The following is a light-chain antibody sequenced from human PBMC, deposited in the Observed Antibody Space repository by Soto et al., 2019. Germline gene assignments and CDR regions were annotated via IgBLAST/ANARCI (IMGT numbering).Light chain of an antibody. V-gene: IGKV3-20*01. CDR1: QSVSSN. J-gene: IGKJ5*01. Sequence: IVMTHSPATLSVSPGERATLSFRASQSVSSNLAWYQQKPGQAPRLLIYGASSRATGIPDRFSGGGSGTDFTLTISTLEPEDFALYYCQQYGSSPITFGQGTRLEIK. CDR3: QQYGSSPIT. CDR2: GAS.